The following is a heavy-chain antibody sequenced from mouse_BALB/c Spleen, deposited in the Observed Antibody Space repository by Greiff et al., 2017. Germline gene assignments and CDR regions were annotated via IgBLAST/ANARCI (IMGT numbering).Heavy chain of an antibody. Sequence: EVQVVESGGGLVQPGGSRKLSCAASGFTFSSFGMHWVRQAPEKGLEWVAYISSGSSTIYYADTVKGRFTISRDNPKNTLFLQMTSLRSEDTAMYYCARIPDYDPAWFAYWGQGTLVTVSA. CDR2: ISSGSSTI. J-gene: IGHJ3*01. CDR1: GFTFSSFG. CDR3: ARIPDYDPAWFAY. V-gene: IGHV5-17*02. D-gene: IGHD2-4*01.